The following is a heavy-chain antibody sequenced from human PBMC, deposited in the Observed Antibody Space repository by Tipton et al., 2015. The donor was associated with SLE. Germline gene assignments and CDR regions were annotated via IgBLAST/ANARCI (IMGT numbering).Heavy chain of an antibody. CDR1: GGPFTNYA. CDR3: ARQAYLCSTTSCPMNPDAFDI. D-gene: IGHD2-2*01. J-gene: IGHJ3*02. CDR2: IIPTVSTA. V-gene: IGHV1-69*01. Sequence: QVQLVQSGAEVKNPGSSVKVSCKASGGPFTNYAVSWVRQAPGQGLEWVGGIIPTVSTANYAQKFQGRVTITADESTSTVYMQLSSLRSEDTAVYYCARQAYLCSTTSCPMNPDAFDIWGQGTMVTVSS.